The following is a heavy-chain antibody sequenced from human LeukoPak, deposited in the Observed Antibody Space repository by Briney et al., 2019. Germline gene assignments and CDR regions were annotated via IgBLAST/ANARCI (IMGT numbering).Heavy chain of an antibody. CDR3: ARDCLTEDLFRLHDVRTRCYYGMDV. D-gene: IGHD1-14*01. Sequence: PSETLSLTCAVYGGSFSGYYWSWIRQPPGKGLEWIGEINHSGSTNYNPSLKSRVTISVDTSKNQFSLKLSSVTAADTAVYYCARDCLTEDLFRLHDVRTRCYYGMDVWGQGTTVTVSS. J-gene: IGHJ6*02. CDR2: INHSGST. V-gene: IGHV4-34*01. CDR1: GGSFSGYY.